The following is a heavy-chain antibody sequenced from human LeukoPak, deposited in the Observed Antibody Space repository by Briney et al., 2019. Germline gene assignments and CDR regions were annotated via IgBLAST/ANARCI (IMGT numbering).Heavy chain of an antibody. Sequence: SETLSLTCTVSLDSTTSNFWSWVRQPPGKGLEWIGEIHRSGSPNYNPSLQSRVTISVDRSRNQIVLELSSVTAADTAVYYCAREILGGFNPGAYWGQGTLVTVSS. D-gene: IGHD1-14*01. CDR3: AREILGGFNPGAY. J-gene: IGHJ4*02. CDR2: IHRSGSP. CDR1: LDSTTSNF. V-gene: IGHV4-4*02.